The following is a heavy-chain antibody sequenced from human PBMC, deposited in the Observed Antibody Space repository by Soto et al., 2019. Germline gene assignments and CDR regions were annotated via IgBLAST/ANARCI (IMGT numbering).Heavy chain of an antibody. CDR3: AREASKYSGMDV. V-gene: IGHV1-46*01. Sequence: GASVKVSCKASGYTFTNYYMHWVRQAPGQGLEWMGVINPSGGSTTYAQKFQGRVTMTRDTSTSTVYMELSSLISEDTTEYYCAREASKYSGMDVRGQGTTVTVSS. CDR2: INPSGGST. J-gene: IGHJ6*02. D-gene: IGHD2-21*01. CDR1: GYTFTNYY.